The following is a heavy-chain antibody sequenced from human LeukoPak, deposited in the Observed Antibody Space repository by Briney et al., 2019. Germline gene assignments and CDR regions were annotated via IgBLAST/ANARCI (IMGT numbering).Heavy chain of an antibody. CDR3: ASPLQGGAGASYHAFDI. CDR2: INHSGST. J-gene: IGHJ3*02. Sequence: PSETLSLTCAVYGGSFSGCYWSWIRQPPGKGLEWIGEINHSGSTNYNPSLKSRVTISVDTSKNQFSLKLSSVTAADTAVYYCASPLQGGAGASYHAFDIWGQGTMVTVSS. D-gene: IGHD3-10*01. V-gene: IGHV4-34*01. CDR1: GGSFSGCY.